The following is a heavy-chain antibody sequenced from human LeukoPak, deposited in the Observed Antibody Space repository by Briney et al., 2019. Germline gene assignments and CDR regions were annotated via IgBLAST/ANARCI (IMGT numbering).Heavy chain of an antibody. V-gene: IGHV3-74*01. J-gene: IGHJ4*02. CDR2: TYSDGNTT. Sequence: PGGSLRLSCAASGFTFSSYWMHWVRQAPGKGLVWVSRTYSDGNTTNYADSVKGRFTISRDNAKNTLYLQMNSLRAEDTAVYYCARDQGSTSRGIDYWGQGTLVTVSS. CDR1: GFTFSSYW. D-gene: IGHD2-2*01. CDR3: ARDQGSTSRGIDY.